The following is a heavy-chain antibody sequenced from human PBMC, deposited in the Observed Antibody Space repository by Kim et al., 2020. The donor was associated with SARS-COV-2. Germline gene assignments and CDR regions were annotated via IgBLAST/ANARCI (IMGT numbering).Heavy chain of an antibody. Sequence: ASVKVSCKASGYTFTSYAMHWVRQAPGQRLEWMGWINAGNGNTKYSQKFQGRVTITRDTSASTAYMELSSLRSEDTAVYYCARELHVDTAMVTTYYYGMDVWGQGTTVTVSS. J-gene: IGHJ6*02. CDR2: INAGNGNT. CDR1: GYTFTSYA. CDR3: ARELHVDTAMVTTYYYGMDV. V-gene: IGHV1-3*01. D-gene: IGHD5-18*01.